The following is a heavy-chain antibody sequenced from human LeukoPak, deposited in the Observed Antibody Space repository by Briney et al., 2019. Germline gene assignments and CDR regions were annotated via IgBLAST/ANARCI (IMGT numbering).Heavy chain of an antibody. J-gene: IGHJ4*02. D-gene: IGHD3-10*01. CDR1: GLFVSSKS. CDR2: ISGSGGST. V-gene: IGHV3-23*01. CDR3: AVLLWFGELLRIDY. Sequence: GGSLRLSCAASGLFVSSKSMTWVRQAPGKGLEWVSAISGSGGSTYYADSVKGRFTISRDNSKNTLYLQMNSLRAEDTAVYYCAVLLWFGELLRIDYWGQGTLVTVSS.